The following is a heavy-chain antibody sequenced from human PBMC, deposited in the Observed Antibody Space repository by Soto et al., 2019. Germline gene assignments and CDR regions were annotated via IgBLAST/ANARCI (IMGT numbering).Heavy chain of an antibody. J-gene: IGHJ4*02. CDR2: ISYDGTNK. Sequence: GGSLRLSCAASGFSFSISPIHWVRQAPGKGPEWVALISYDGTNKFYADSVKGRFTISRDNSKSTLYLQVDSLRPEDAAVYYCARDPKTSGGQHWAFNYFDSWGQGTLVTVSS. CDR1: GFSFSISP. D-gene: IGHD7-27*01. V-gene: IGHV3-30-3*01. CDR3: ARDPKTSGGQHWAFNYFDS.